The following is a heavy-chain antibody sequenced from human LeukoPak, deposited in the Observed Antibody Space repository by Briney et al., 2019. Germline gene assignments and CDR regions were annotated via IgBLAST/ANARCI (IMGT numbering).Heavy chain of an antibody. CDR2: IYTSGST. Sequence: PSQTLSLTCIVSGDSISSGSYYWSWIRQPAGKGLEWTGHIYTSGSTNYNPSLKSRVTISVDTSKNQFSLKLSSVTAADTAVYYCASLPMVRGYPNFDYWGQGTLVTVSS. CDR1: GDSISSGSYY. J-gene: IGHJ4*02. CDR3: ASLPMVRGYPNFDY. D-gene: IGHD3-10*01. V-gene: IGHV4-61*09.